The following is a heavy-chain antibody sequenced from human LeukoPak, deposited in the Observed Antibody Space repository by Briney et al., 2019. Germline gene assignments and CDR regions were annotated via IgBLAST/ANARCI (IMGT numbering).Heavy chain of an antibody. J-gene: IGHJ4*02. CDR1: GFTFSSNA. CDR3: AEDDRSSRGPYYFDY. D-gene: IGHD6-6*01. V-gene: IGHV3-23*01. Sequence: GGSLRLSCAASGFTFSSNAMSWVRQAPGKGLEWVSGISGSGGSTYYADSVKGRFTISRDNSKNTLYLQMNSLRAEDTAVYYCAEDDRSSRGPYYFDYWGQGTLVTVSS. CDR2: ISGSGGST.